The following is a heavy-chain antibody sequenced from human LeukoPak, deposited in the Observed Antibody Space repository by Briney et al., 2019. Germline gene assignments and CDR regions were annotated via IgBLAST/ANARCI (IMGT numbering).Heavy chain of an antibody. V-gene: IGHV3-33*01. Sequence: GRSLRLSCAASGFTFRSYGMHWVRQAPGKGLEWVAVIWLDGSKEYYADSAEGRFTISRDNPKNTVYLQMNSLRVEDTAVYYCARVVGVTEGWGYFDYWGRGALVTVSS. J-gene: IGHJ4*02. CDR1: GFTFRSYG. D-gene: IGHD2-21*02. CDR3: ARVVGVTEGWGYFDY. CDR2: IWLDGSKE.